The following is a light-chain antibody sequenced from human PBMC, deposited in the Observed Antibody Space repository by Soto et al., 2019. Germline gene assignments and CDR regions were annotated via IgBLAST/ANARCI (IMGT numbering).Light chain of an antibody. Sequence: EIVLTQSPCTLSLSPGERATLSCRASQSVTSSYLAWYQQKPSQAPRLLIYGSSSRATGIPDRFSGSGSGTDLTLTISSLELEDFAVYYCQQYGCSPPYTFGQGTKLEIK. CDR2: GSS. CDR3: QQYGCSPPYT. V-gene: IGKV3-20*01. CDR1: QSVTSSY. J-gene: IGKJ2*01.